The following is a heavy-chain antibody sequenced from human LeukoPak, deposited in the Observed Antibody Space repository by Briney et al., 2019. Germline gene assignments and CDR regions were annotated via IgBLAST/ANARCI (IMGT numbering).Heavy chain of an antibody. CDR2: ISHDGSNQ. D-gene: IGHD1/OR15-1a*01. Sequence: GGSLRLSCGASGFTFSSYGMHWVRQAPGKGLEWVAVISHDGSNQYYGDSVKGRFAISRDNSKNTLYLQMDSLKTEDTAVYYCAKGEHYTASMVDYWGQGTLVTVSS. J-gene: IGHJ4*02. V-gene: IGHV3-30*18. CDR1: GFTFSSYG. CDR3: AKGEHYTASMVDY.